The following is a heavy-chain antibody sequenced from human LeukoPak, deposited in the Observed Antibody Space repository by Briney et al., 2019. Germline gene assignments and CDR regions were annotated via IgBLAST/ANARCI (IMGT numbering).Heavy chain of an antibody. CDR2: IYSGGST. CDR3: ARASIAAAGYYFDY. D-gene: IGHD6-13*01. Sequence: TGRSLRLSRAASGFTFSSYAMHWVRQAPGKGLEWVSVIYSGGSTYYSDSVRGRFTISRDNSKNTLYLQLNNLRAEDTAVYYCARASIAAAGYYFDYWGQGTLVTVSS. J-gene: IGHJ4*02. V-gene: IGHV3-53*01. CDR1: GFTFSSYA.